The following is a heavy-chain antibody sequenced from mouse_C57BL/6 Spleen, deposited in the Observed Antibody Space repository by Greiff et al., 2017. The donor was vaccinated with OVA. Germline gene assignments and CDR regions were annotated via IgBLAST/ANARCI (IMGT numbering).Heavy chain of an antibody. V-gene: IGHV1-50*01. J-gene: IGHJ2*01. CDR2: IDPSDSYT. CDR1: GYTFTSYW. D-gene: IGHD3-3*01. CDR3: ARAPGTGYYFDY. Sequence: QVQLQQPGAELVKPGASVKLSCKASGYTFTSYWMQWVKQRPGQGLEWIGEIDPSDSYTNYNQKFKGKATLTVDTSSSTAYMQLGSLTSEDSAVYYCARAPGTGYYFDYWGQGTTLTVSS.